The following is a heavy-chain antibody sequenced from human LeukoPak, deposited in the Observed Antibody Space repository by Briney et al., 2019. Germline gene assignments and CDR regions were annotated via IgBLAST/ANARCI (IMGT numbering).Heavy chain of an antibody. Sequence: GGSLRLSCAASGFTFSSYWMSWVRQAPGKGLEWVANIKQDGSEKYYVDSVKGRFTISRDNAKNSLYLQMNSLRAEDTAVYYCARELNGLWFGELQDVWGQGTTVTVSS. CDR3: ARELNGLWFGELQDV. J-gene: IGHJ6*02. V-gene: IGHV3-7*01. D-gene: IGHD3-10*01. CDR1: GFTFSSYW. CDR2: IKQDGSEK.